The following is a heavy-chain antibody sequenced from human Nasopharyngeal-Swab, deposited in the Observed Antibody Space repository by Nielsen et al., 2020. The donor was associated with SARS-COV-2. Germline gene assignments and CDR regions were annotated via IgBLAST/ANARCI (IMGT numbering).Heavy chain of an antibody. CDR3: AGYGERITIFGVVIKEAFDI. V-gene: IGHV4-39*01. J-gene: IGHJ3*02. CDR2: IYYSGST. D-gene: IGHD3-3*01. Sequence: PGKGLEWIGSIYYSGSTYYNPSLKSRVTISVDTSKNQFSLKLSSVTAADTAVYYGAGYGERITIFGVVIKEAFDIWGQGTMVTVSS.